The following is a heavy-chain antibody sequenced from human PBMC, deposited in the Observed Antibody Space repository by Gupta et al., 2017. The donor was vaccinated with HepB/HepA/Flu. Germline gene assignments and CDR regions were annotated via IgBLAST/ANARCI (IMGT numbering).Heavy chain of an antibody. CDR3: TKGPMKFDY. J-gene: IGHJ4*02. V-gene: IGHV3-23*01. Sequence: EVQLLEPGGGLVQTGGSLRLSCAVAGLTFSSYGMSWVRQAPGKGLEWVSAIGSTGGSTFYADSVKGRFTISRDNSKNTLYLQMDSLRAEDTAIYYCTKGPMKFDYWGQGTLVTVSS. CDR2: IGSTGGST. CDR1: GLTFSSYG.